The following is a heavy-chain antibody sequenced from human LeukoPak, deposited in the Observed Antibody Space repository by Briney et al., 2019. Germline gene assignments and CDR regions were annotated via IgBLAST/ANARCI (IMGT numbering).Heavy chain of an antibody. V-gene: IGHV4-59*01. CDR1: GGSISSYY. D-gene: IGHD4-17*01. CDR3: ARAWDGDYPPAFDY. J-gene: IGHJ4*02. CDR2: IYYSGST. Sequence: RSETLSLTCTVSGGSISSYYWSWIRQPPGKGLEWIGYIYYSGSTNYNPSLKSRVTISVDTSKNQFSLKLSSVTAADTAVYYCARAWDGDYPPAFDYWGQGTLVTVSS.